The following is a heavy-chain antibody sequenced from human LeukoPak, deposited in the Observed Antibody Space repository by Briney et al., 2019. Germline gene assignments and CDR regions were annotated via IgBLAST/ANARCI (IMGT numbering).Heavy chain of an antibody. D-gene: IGHD6-19*01. CDR3: AGRRSSGWYAY. V-gene: IGHV3-53*01. CDR1: GFTVSSNY. Sequence: GGSLRLSCAPSGFTVSSNYMSWVRQAPGKRLEWVSVIYDSGTTYYADSVKGRFLIFRDTSKNTVDLQMNSLRVEDTAVYYCAGRRSSGWYAYWGQGTLVTVSS. J-gene: IGHJ4*02. CDR2: IYDSGTT.